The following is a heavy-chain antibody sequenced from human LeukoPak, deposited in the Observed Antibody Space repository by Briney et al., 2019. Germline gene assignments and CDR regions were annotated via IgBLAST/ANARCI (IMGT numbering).Heavy chain of an antibody. CDR2: IHSGGTT. CDR1: GGSLTNYY. CDR3: ARSGGLVVPAAIGNDAFDI. V-gene: IGHV4-4*07. Sequence: PSETLSLTCTVSGGSLTNYYWTWIRQSAGKGLEYIGRIHSGGTTNYNPSLTSRITMSVDTSKNQFSLKLTSVTAADTAVYYCARSGGLVVPAAIGNDAFDIWGQGTMVTVSS. J-gene: IGHJ3*02. D-gene: IGHD2-2*02.